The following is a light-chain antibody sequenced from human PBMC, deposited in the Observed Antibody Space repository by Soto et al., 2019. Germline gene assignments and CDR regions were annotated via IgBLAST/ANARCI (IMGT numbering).Light chain of an antibody. V-gene: IGLV2-11*01. CDR2: DVN. Sequence: QSALTQPRSVSGSPEQSVTLSCTGSASDVGDYNYVSWYQRHPGKAPKLVIYDVNKRPSGVPDRFSGSKSGNAASLTISGLQAEDEADYYCCSFAGSHTLYVFGTGTKLTVL. CDR3: CSFAGSHTLYV. CDR1: ASDVGDYNY. J-gene: IGLJ1*01.